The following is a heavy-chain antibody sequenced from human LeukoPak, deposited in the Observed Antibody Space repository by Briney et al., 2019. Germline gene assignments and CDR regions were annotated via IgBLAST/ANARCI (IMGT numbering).Heavy chain of an antibody. CDR3: ARGKIVASSSWYLVY. CDR1: GYTFTSYA. D-gene: IGHD6-13*01. J-gene: IGHJ4*02. CDR2: INTNTGNP. V-gene: IGHV7-4-1*02. Sequence: ASVKVSCKASGYTFTSYAINWVRQAPGQGLEWMGWINTNTGNPTYAQGFTGRFVFSLDTSVSTAYLQISSLKAEDTAVYYCARGKIVASSSWYLVYWGQGTLVTVSS.